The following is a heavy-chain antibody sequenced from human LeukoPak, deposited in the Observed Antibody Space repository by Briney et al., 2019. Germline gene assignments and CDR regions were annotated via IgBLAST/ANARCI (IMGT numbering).Heavy chain of an antibody. V-gene: IGHV3-21*01. Sequence: GGSLRLSCAASGFTFSSYSMNWVRQAPGKGLEWVSSISSTSSHIYYADSVKGRFTISRDNAKNSLYLQMNSLRAEDTAVYYCASLGRERWLQFDYWGQGTLVTVSS. CDR2: ISSTSSHI. J-gene: IGHJ4*02. D-gene: IGHD5-24*01. CDR3: ASLGRERWLQFDY. CDR1: GFTFSSYS.